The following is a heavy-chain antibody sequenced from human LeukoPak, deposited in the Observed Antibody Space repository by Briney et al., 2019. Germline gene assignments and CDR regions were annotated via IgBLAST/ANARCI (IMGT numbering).Heavy chain of an antibody. CDR1: GFTFSSYA. CDR2: INAGNGNT. Sequence: GGSLRLSCAASGFTFSSYAMHWVRQAPGQRLEWMGWINAGNGNTKYSQKFQGRVTITRDTSASTAYMELSSLRSEDTAVYYCAREKGGSYYSSWGQGTLVTVSS. J-gene: IGHJ4*02. D-gene: IGHD1-26*01. CDR3: AREKGGSYYSS. V-gene: IGHV1-3*01.